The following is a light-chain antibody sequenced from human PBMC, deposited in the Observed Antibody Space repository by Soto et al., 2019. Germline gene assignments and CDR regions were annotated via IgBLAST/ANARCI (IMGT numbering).Light chain of an antibody. CDR3: QQYNSYTWT. V-gene: IGKV1-5*01. CDR2: DAS. Sequence: MTLSPSALSASVGDRVTITCRVSQSISSWLAWYQQKPGKAPKLLIYDASSLESGVPSRFSGSGSGTEFTLTISSLQPDDFATYYCQQYNSYTWTFGQGTKV. J-gene: IGKJ1*01. CDR1: QSISSW.